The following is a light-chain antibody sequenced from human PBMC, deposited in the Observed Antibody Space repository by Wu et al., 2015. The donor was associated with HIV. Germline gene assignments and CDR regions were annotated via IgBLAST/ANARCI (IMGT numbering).Light chain of an antibody. CDR2: DAS. V-gene: IGKV3-20*01. J-gene: IGKJ3*01. Sequence: ATVSCKASQNVYNNYLAWYHKKVGQAPRLLIFDASTRATGISDRFSGSGSGTDFTLTITRLEPEDYAVYYCQQYSTSLFSFGPGTTV. CDR1: QNVYNNY. CDR3: QQYSTSLFS.